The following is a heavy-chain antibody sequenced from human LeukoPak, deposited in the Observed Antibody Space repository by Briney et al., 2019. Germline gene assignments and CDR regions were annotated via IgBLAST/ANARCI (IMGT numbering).Heavy chain of an antibody. D-gene: IGHD6-6*01. CDR1: GYSFTSYW. CDR3: ASHSSSSTYYYYYMDV. CDR2: IYPGDSDT. V-gene: IGHV5-51*01. J-gene: IGHJ6*03. Sequence: LGESLKISCKGSGYSFTSYWIGWVRQMPGKGLEWMGIIYPGDSDTRYSPSFQGQVTISADKSISTAYLQWSSLKASDTAMYYCASHSSSSTYYYYYMDVWGKGTTVTVSS.